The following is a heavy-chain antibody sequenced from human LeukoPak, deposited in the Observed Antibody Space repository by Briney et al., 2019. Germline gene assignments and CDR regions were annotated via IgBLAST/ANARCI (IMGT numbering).Heavy chain of an antibody. V-gene: IGHV3-7*01. CDR1: GFTFSRYW. D-gene: IGHD3-10*01. CDR3: ARDREEMVRAPYGFDI. CDR2: IKYDGSEK. J-gene: IGHJ3*02. Sequence: GGSLRLSCAASGFTFSRYWMSWVRQSPGKGLEWVANIKYDGSEKYYVDSVKGRFTISRDNAKNSLFLQMNSLRAEDTAVYYCARDREEMVRAPYGFDIWGQGTMVTVSS.